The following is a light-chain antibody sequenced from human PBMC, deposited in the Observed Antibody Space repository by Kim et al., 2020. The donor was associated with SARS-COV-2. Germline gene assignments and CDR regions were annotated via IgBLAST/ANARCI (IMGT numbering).Light chain of an antibody. CDR2: RNS. J-gene: IGLJ2*01. CDR1: SSNNGSNY. CDR3: ATWDDSHVV. V-gene: IGLV1-47*01. Sequence: PRERVTISCSGGSSNNGSNYVCWCQQLPGTAPKRLIYRNSRRRSGVPDRCAGSTSGTSASRAISGLRSEDEADYYCATWDDSHVVFGGGTQLTVL.